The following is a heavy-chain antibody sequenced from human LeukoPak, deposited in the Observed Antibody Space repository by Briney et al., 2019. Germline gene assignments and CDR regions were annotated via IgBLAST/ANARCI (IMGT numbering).Heavy chain of an antibody. Sequence: GGSLRLSCAASGFTSSSYSMNWVRQAPGKGLEWVSSISSSSSYIYYADSVKGRFTISRDNAKNLLYLQMNSLRAEDTAVYYCARDQYYDSSGYPQYWGQGTLVTVSS. D-gene: IGHD3-22*01. J-gene: IGHJ4*02. CDR1: GFTSSSYS. CDR3: ARDQYYDSSGYPQY. CDR2: ISSSSSYI. V-gene: IGHV3-21*01.